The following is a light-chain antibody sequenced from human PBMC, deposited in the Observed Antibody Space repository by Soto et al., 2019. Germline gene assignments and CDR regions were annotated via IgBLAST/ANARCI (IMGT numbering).Light chain of an antibody. CDR2: EVS. Sequence: QSVLTQPPSASGSPGQSVTISYTGTSSDVGGYNYVSWYQQHPGKAPKVIIYEVSKRPSGVPDRFSGSKSGSTASLTVSELQAEDEADYYCSSYAVTNIFVFGTGTKVTVL. J-gene: IGLJ1*01. CDR1: SSDVGGYNY. V-gene: IGLV2-8*01. CDR3: SSYAVTNIFV.